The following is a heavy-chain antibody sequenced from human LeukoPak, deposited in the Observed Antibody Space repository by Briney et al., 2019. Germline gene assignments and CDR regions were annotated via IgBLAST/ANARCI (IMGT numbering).Heavy chain of an antibody. Sequence: GASVKVSCKASGYTFTSYYMHWVRQAPGQGLEWMEIINPSGGSTSYAQKFQGRVTMTRDMSTSTAYMELSRLRSDDTAVYYCAREGYCSGGSCPDFDYWGQGTLVTVSS. V-gene: IGHV1-46*01. D-gene: IGHD2-15*01. CDR1: GYTFTSYY. J-gene: IGHJ4*02. CDR3: AREGYCSGGSCPDFDY. CDR2: INPSGGST.